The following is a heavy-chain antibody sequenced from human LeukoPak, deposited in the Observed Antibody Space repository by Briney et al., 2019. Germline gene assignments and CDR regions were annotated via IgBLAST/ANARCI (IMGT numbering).Heavy chain of an antibody. D-gene: IGHD3-9*01. CDR2: MNPNSGNT. Sequence: ASVKVSCKASGYTFTSYDINWVRQATGQGLEWMRWMNPNSGNTGYAQKFQGRVTMTRNTSISTAYMELSSLRSEDTAVYYCARAGTYYDILTGYYTDYWGQGTLVTVSP. CDR3: ARAGTYYDILTGYYTDY. CDR1: GYTFTSYD. V-gene: IGHV1-8*01. J-gene: IGHJ4*02.